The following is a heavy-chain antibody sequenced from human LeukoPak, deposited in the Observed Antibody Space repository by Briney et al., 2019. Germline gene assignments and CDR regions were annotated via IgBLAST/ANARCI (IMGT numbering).Heavy chain of an antibody. CDR2: IHYSGNT. V-gene: IGHV4-59*01. CDR3: ARDQDADSGIWFDP. D-gene: IGHD4-17*01. J-gene: IGHJ5*02. CDR1: GDSISTYY. Sequence: SETLSLTCIVSGDSISTYYWNWLRQPPGKGLEWVGYIHYSGNTNYNPSLKNRVTISVDTSKNQFSLKLSSVTAADTAVYYCARDQDADSGIWFDPWGQGTLVTVSS.